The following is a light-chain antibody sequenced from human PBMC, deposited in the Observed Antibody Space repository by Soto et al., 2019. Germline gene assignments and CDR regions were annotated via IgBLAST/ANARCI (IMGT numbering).Light chain of an antibody. Sequence: DIVMTQSPDSLAVSLGERATINCKSSQSVLYSSNNKNYLVWYQQKPGQPPKLLLYGASTRESGVPDRFSGSGSGTDFTLTTSSLQAEDVAVYYCQQYYSTPLTFGGGTKVDI. CDR1: QSVLYSSNNKNY. CDR3: QQYYSTPLT. CDR2: GAS. V-gene: IGKV4-1*01. J-gene: IGKJ4*01.